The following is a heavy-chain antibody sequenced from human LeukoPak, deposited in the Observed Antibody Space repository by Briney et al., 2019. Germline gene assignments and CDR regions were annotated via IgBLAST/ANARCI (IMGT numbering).Heavy chain of an antibody. Sequence: SVKVSCKASGGTFSSYAISWVRQAPGQGLEWMGGIIPIFGTANYAQKFQGRVTITADESTSTAYMELSSLRSEDTAVYYCARGAGLCSGGSCYDYYYGMDVWGKGTTVSVSS. CDR2: IIPIFGTA. CDR1: GGTFSSYA. J-gene: IGHJ6*04. CDR3: ARGAGLCSGGSCYDYYYGMDV. V-gene: IGHV1-69*01. D-gene: IGHD2-15*01.